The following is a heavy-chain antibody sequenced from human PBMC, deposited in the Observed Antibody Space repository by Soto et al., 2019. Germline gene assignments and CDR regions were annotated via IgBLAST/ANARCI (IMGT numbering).Heavy chain of an antibody. CDR2: SNPNSGGT. CDR1: GYSFSAYY. Sequence: QVQLVQSGAEVKKPGASVRVSCKASGYSFSAYYIHWMRQDPGQGLEWMGWSNPNSGGTNFAQKFQGWGTMTRDTSISTAYLELIRLKSYDTAVYFCARESGGTTATLDYYYFYMDVWGKGTTVSVSS. J-gene: IGHJ6*03. D-gene: IGHD4-17*01. V-gene: IGHV1-2*04. CDR3: ARESGGTTATLDYYYFYMDV.